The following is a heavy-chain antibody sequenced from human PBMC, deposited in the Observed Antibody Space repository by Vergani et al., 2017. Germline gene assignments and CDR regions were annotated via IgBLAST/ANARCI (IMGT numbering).Heavy chain of an antibody. J-gene: IGHJ4*02. Sequence: QVQLQESGPGLVKPSETLSLICTVSGDSVISTDYHWGWIRQPPGKGLEWIGSMDYSGSTSYNPSLESRISISFETPKNQFSLRLTSVTAADTAVYYCASKRGACRAAYCHSYDFWVPGTLVGVSS. V-gene: IGHV4-39*01. CDR1: GDSVISTDYH. CDR3: ASKRGACRAAYCHSYDF. D-gene: IGHD2-15*01. CDR2: MDYSGST.